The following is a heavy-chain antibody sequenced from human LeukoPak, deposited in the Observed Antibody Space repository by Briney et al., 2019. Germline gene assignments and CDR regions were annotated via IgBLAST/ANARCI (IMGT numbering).Heavy chain of an antibody. CDR3: TREGMGTSFSAWFDP. Sequence: GGSLRLSCAASGFTFSTYWMHWVRQAPGKGLVWVSSINSDGSSTSYADSVRGRFTISRDNAKNTLYLQMNSLRTEDTAVYYCTREGMGTSFSAWFDPWGQGTLITVSS. CDR1: GFTFSTYW. CDR2: INSDGSST. D-gene: IGHD1-7*01. V-gene: IGHV3-74*01. J-gene: IGHJ5*01.